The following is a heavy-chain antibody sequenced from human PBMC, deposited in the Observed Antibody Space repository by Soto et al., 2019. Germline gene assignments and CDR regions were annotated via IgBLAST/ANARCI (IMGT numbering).Heavy chain of an antibody. CDR1: GFTFSGYS. V-gene: IGHV3-48*01. J-gene: IGHJ4*02. CDR2: ISSRSTSI. CDR3: ATRAYCGGDCSALYYFDY. D-gene: IGHD2-21*02. Sequence: GGSLRLSCAASGFTFSGYSMNWVRQAPGKGLEWVAYISSRSTSIYYADSVKGRFTISRDDAKNSLFLQMNSLRAEDTAVYYCATRAYCGGDCSALYYFDYWGQGTLVTVSS.